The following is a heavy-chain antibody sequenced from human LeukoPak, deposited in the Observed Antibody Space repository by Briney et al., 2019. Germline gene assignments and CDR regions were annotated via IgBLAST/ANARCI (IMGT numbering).Heavy chain of an antibody. Sequence: PGGSLRLSCAASGFTFSSYGIVWVRQAPGKGLEWVAVISYDGSNTYYAGSVKGRFAISRDNSKNTLYLQMNSLRAEDTAVYYCAKEGDYGDYYFDYWGQGTLVTVSS. CDR3: AKEGDYGDYYFDY. CDR1: GFTFSSYG. V-gene: IGHV3-30*18. D-gene: IGHD4-17*01. CDR2: ISYDGSNT. J-gene: IGHJ4*02.